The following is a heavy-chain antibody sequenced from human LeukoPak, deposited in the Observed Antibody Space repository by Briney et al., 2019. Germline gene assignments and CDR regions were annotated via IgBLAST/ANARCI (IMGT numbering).Heavy chain of an antibody. Sequence: TLSLTCTVSGGSISSGSYYWSWIRQPPGKGLEWIGSIYYSGSTYYNPSVKSRVTISVDTSKNQFSLKLSSVTAADTAVYYCARGRRDGYTLYYMDVWAKGTTVTISS. CDR3: ARGRRDGYTLYYMDV. CDR2: IYYSGST. CDR1: GGSISSGSYY. J-gene: IGHJ6*03. D-gene: IGHD5-24*01. V-gene: IGHV4-39*01.